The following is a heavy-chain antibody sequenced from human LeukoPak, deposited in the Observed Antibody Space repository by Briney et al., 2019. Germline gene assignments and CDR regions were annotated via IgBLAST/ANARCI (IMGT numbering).Heavy chain of an antibody. V-gene: IGHV4-30-4*01. CDR1: GGSISSGDYY. J-gene: IGHJ4*02. CDR3: ARDYYYDSSGYLAFDY. CDR2: IYYSGST. Sequence: SETLSLTCTVSGGSISSGDYYWSWIRQPPGKGLEWIGYIYYSGSTYYNPSLKSRVTISVDTSKNQFSLKLSSVTAADTAVYYCARDYYYDSSGYLAFDYWGQGTLVTVSS. D-gene: IGHD3-22*01.